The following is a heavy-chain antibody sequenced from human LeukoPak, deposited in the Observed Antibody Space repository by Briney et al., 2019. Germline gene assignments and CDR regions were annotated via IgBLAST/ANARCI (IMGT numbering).Heavy chain of an antibody. Sequence: SETLSLTCTVSGYSISSGYYWGWIRQPPGKGLEWIGSIYHSGSTYYNPSLKSRVTISVDTSKNQFSLKLSSVTAADTAVYYCARDDGSGWNDAFDIWGQGTMVTVSS. V-gene: IGHV4-38-2*02. CDR3: ARDDGSGWNDAFDI. J-gene: IGHJ3*02. CDR1: GYSISSGYY. D-gene: IGHD6-19*01. CDR2: IYHSGST.